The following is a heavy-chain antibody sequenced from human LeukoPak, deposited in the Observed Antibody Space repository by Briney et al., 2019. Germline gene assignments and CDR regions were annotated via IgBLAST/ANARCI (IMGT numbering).Heavy chain of an antibody. D-gene: IGHD6-19*01. CDR2: ISYDGSNK. Sequence: PGRSLRLSCAASGFTFSSYGMHWVRQAPGKGLEWVAVISYDGSNKYCADSVKGRFTISRDNSKNTLYLQMNSLRAEDTAVYYCAKDGVPPYSSGWYGHDYWGQGTLVTVSS. V-gene: IGHV3-30*18. CDR3: AKDGVPPYSSGWYGHDY. CDR1: GFTFSSYG. J-gene: IGHJ4*02.